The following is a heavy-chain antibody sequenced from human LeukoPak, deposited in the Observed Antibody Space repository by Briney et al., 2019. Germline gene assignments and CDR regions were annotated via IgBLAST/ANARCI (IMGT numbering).Heavy chain of an antibody. V-gene: IGHV3-23*01. CDR2: ITGSGGSS. J-gene: IGHJ4*02. CDR3: AKDSAKKYDDY. D-gene: IGHD2/OR15-2a*01. CDR1: GFPFGNYV. Sequence: GGSLRLSCAASGFPFGNYVMTWVRQAPGKGLEWVSAITGSGGSSNYADSVKGRFTISRDDSKSTLYLQMNSLRAEDTAVYYCAKDSAKKYDDYWGQGTLVTVSS.